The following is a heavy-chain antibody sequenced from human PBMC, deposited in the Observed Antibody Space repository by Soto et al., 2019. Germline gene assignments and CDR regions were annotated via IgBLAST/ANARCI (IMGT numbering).Heavy chain of an antibody. V-gene: IGHV3-23*01. CDR1: GFNFISYC. Sequence: LRLSCEASGFNFISYCMHWVRDAPGKGLEWVSSISATGGSTYYAGSVKGRFTISRDNSKNTLYLQMNSLRAEDTAIYYCANAEHPRRSIGFDYWGQGTLVTVSS. J-gene: IGHJ4*02. D-gene: IGHD3-16*02. CDR2: ISATGGST. CDR3: ANAEHPRRSIGFDY.